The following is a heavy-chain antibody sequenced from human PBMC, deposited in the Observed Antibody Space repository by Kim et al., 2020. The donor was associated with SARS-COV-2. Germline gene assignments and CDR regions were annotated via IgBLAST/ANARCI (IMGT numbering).Heavy chain of an antibody. J-gene: IGHJ4*02. V-gene: IGHV3-23*01. D-gene: IGHD3-10*01. CDR3: AKETGSGFDY. CDR2: GST. Sequence: GSTYYADSEKHRFTISRDNSKNTLYLQMNSLRAEDTAVYYCAKETGSGFDYWGQGTLVTVSS.